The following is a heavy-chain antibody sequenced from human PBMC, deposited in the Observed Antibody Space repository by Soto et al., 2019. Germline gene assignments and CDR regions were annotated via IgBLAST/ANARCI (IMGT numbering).Heavy chain of an antibody. CDR2: INPILDTP. V-gene: IGHV1-69*01. Sequence: QVQLVQSGAEVKKPGSSVNVSCQASGGIFRSFAMTWLRQAPGQGLEWLGGINPILDTPNYAQNFRDRLTIVADESTSTAYMLLSSLRSDDTALYFCARGLGDSSGYFYFDSWGQGTLATVSS. D-gene: IGHD3-22*01. J-gene: IGHJ4*02. CDR1: GGIFRSFA. CDR3: ARGLGDSSGYFYFDS.